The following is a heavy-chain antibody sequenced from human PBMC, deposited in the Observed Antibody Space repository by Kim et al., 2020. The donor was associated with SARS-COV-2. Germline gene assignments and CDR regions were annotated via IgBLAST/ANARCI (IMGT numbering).Heavy chain of an antibody. CDR2: INTKTGNP. CDR1: GYDFSNFA. D-gene: IGHD6-13*01. V-gene: IGHV7-4-1*01. CDR3: AREAMYNSTWADF. Sequence: ASVKVSCKTSGYDFSNFAMNWVRQAPGQGLEWMGWINTKTGNPPYAQAFTGRFTFSLDTAATTTYLHISSLQAEDTAVYFCAREAMYNSTWADFWGQGTLVTVSP. J-gene: IGHJ4*02.